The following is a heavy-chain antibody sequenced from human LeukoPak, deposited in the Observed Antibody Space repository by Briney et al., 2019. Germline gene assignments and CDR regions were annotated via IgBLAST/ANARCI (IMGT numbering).Heavy chain of an antibody. Sequence: ASVTVSCKASGYTFSGYHIHWVRQAPGQGLEWMGWINPNSGGTNFAPKFHGRVSMTRDTSLSTAYMELSSLRSDDTAVYYCARGDKKENLSGPSGYFDPWGQGSLVTVSS. CDR3: ARGDKKENLSGPSGYFDP. CDR1: GYTFSGYH. D-gene: IGHD3-10*01. V-gene: IGHV1-2*02. CDR2: INPNSGGT. J-gene: IGHJ5*02.